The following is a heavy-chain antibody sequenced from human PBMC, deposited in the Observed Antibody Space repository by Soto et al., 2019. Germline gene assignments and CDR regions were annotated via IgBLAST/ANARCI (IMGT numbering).Heavy chain of an antibody. J-gene: IGHJ6*02. CDR1: GFTFSSYS. D-gene: IGHD3-22*01. CDR2: ISSSSSYI. Sequence: PGGSLRLSCAASGFTFSSYSMNWVRQAPGKGLEWVSSISSSSSYIYYADSVKGRFTISRDNAKNSLYLQMNSLRAEDTAVYYCARAITMKEALYGMDVWGQGTTVTVSS. V-gene: IGHV3-21*01. CDR3: ARAITMKEALYGMDV.